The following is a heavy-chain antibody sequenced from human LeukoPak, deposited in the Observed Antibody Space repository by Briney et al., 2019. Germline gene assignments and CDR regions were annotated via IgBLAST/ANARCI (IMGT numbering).Heavy chain of an antibody. V-gene: IGHV3-23*01. D-gene: IGHD6-19*01. Sequence: GGSLRLSCAASGFTFSNYWMHWVRQAPGKGLEWVSAISGSGGSTYYADSVKGRFTISRDNSKNTLYLQMNSLRAEDTAVYYCAKDRKAVAGSDYWGQGTLVTVSS. CDR1: GFTFSNYW. J-gene: IGHJ4*02. CDR2: ISGSGGST. CDR3: AKDRKAVAGSDY.